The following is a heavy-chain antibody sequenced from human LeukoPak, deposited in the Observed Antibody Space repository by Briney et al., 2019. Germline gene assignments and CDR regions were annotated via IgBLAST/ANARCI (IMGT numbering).Heavy chain of an antibody. CDR3: ARVAYINFPFDK. V-gene: IGHV3-74*03. D-gene: IGHD4-11*01. CDR1: GFTFSSYW. CDR2: INGDGSST. Sequence: PGGSLRLSCAASGFTFSSYWMHWVRQAPGKGLVWVSRINGDGSSTTYADSVKGRFTISRDNAKNTLYPQMNSLRAEDTAVYYCARVAYINFPFDKWGQGALVTVSS. J-gene: IGHJ4*02.